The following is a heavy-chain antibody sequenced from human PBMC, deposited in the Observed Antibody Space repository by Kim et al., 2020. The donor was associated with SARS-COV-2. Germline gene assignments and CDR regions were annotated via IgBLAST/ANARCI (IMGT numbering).Heavy chain of an antibody. CDR1: GFTFSSYA. Sequence: GGSLRLSCAASGFTFSSYAMHWVRQAPGKGLEWVAVISYDGSNKYYADSVKGRFTISRDNSKNTLYLQMNSLRAEDTAVYYCASPAEAREMATKTRPVEFNYYYGMDVWGQGTTVTVSS. V-gene: IGHV3-30*04. D-gene: IGHD5-12*01. J-gene: IGHJ6*02. CDR2: ISYDGSNK. CDR3: ASPAEAREMATKTRPVEFNYYYGMDV.